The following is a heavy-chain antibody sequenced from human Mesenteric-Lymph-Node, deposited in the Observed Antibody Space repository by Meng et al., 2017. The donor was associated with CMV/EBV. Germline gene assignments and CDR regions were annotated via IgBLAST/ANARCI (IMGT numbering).Heavy chain of an antibody. J-gene: IGHJ4*02. CDR1: CGSISNRTYY. CDR2: VHHSGTT. V-gene: IGHV4-39*01. D-gene: IGHD3-22*01. CDR3: ARRGNYDSDYSEY. Sequence: LLQGAGPGLVKPSETLSLARSVSCGSISNRTYYWTCVRQPPGKGLELIGSVHHSGTTYYNPSLKGRLTISVDTSANLFSLRLTTVTAADTATYYCARRGNYDSDYSEYWGQGTLVTVSS.